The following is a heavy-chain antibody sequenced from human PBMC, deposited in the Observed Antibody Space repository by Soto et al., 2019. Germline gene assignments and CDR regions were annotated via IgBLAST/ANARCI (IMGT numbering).Heavy chain of an antibody. CDR1: GGTFSSYA. CDR2: IIPIFGTA. V-gene: IGHV1-69*13. Sequence: RASVKVSCKASGGTFSSYAISWVRQAPGQGLEWMGGIIPIFGTANYAQKFQGRVTITADESTSTAYMELSSLRSEDTAVYYCARSRRVRIAAADYFDYWGQGTLVTVSS. J-gene: IGHJ4*02. D-gene: IGHD6-13*01. CDR3: ARSRRVRIAAADYFDY.